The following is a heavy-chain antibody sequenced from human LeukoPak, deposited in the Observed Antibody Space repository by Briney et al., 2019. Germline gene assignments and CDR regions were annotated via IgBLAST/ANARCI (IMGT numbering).Heavy chain of an antibody. D-gene: IGHD4-17*01. J-gene: IGHJ4*02. CDR3: ARDPPDYGDYGHFDY. CDR2: INTNTGNP. Sequence: ASVKVSCKASGYIFNSYAMNWVRQAPGQGLEWMGWINTNTGNPTYAQGFTGRFVFSLDTSVNTAYLQISSLKVEDTAIYYCARDPPDYGDYGHFDYWGQGTLVTVSS. V-gene: IGHV7-4-1*02. CDR1: GYIFNSYA.